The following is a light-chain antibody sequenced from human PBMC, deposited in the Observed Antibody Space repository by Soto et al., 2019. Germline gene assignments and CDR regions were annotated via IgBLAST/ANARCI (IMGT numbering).Light chain of an antibody. CDR2: DAS. V-gene: IGKV1-5*01. CDR1: QDISNF. CDR3: QQYNSYST. J-gene: IGKJ1*01. Sequence: DIQLTQSPSFLSSYVGDRVTITCRASQDISNFLAWFQQKPGRAPKLLIYDASSLESGVPSRFSGSGSGTEFTLTISSLQPDDFATYYCQQYNSYSTFGQGTKVDNK.